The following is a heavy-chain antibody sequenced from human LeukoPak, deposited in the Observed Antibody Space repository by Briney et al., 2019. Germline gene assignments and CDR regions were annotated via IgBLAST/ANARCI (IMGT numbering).Heavy chain of an antibody. J-gene: IGHJ6*03. CDR2: IYYSGST. CDR1: GGSISSSSYY. Sequence: SETLSLTCTVSGGSISSSSYYWGWIRQPPGKGLEWIGTIYYSGSTYYNPSLKSRVTISVDTSKSQFSLKLSSVTAADTAVYYCAALGSSWYNYYYYMDVWGKGTTVTVSS. CDR3: AALGSSWYNYYYYMDV. D-gene: IGHD6-13*01. V-gene: IGHV4-39*01.